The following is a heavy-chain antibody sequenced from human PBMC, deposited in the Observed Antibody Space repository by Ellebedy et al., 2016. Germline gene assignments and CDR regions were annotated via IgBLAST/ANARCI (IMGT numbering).Heavy chain of an antibody. J-gene: IGHJ5*02. Sequence: GESLKISCVASGFIFDDYAMTWVRQVQGMGLEWVATANWNGETTAYADPVQGRFIVSRDNTEESLHLQMNSLRAEDTAVYYCARDRHYYGSGTYHRPPFDLWGQGTLVTVSS. V-gene: IGHV3-20*04. CDR3: ARDRHYYGSGTYHRPPFDL. D-gene: IGHD3-10*01. CDR2: ANWNGETT. CDR1: GFIFDDYA.